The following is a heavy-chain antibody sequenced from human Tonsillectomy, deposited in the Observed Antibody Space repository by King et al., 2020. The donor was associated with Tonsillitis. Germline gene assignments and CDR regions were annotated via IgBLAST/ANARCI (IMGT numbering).Heavy chain of an antibody. J-gene: IGHJ4*02. CDR3: ASYAYTFWTSIG. CDR2: ISYSGST. V-gene: IGHV4-31*03. CDR1: CASLSNGDYY. Sequence: VQLQESGPGLVKPSQTLSLTCTVSCASLSNGDYYLSWIRQHTGKGLEWIGYISYSGSTYYDPSLQRRVTMSVDTSKSQFSLKLSSVAAADSAVYYCASYAYTFWTSIGWGQGTLVTVSS. D-gene: IGHD3/OR15-3a*01.